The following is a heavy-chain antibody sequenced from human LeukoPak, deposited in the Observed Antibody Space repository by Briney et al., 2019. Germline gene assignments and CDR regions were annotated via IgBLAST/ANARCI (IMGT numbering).Heavy chain of an antibody. CDR1: GYTFSNYV. Sequence: GASVKVSCKASGYTFSNYVMNWVRQAPGQGPEWMGWINTKTGNPTYAQGFTGRFVFSLDTSVSTAYLQISSLKAEDTAVYYCARDQDSRSGQYRRDFDYWGQGTLVTVSS. CDR2: INTKTGNP. D-gene: IGHD3-3*01. V-gene: IGHV7-4-1*02. J-gene: IGHJ4*02. CDR3: ARDQDSRSGQYRRDFDY.